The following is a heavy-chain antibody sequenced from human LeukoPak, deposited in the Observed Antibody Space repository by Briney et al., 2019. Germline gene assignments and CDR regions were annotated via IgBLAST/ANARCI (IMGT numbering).Heavy chain of an antibody. CDR1: GFTFSSYS. Sequence: GGSLRLSCAASGFTFSSYSMNWVRQAPGKGLEWVSSISSSSSYMYYADSVKGRFTISRDNAKNSFYLQMNSLRAEDTAVYYCSFQRGMDVWGQGTTVTVSS. CDR3: SFQRGMDV. CDR2: ISSSSSYM. D-gene: IGHD2/OR15-2a*01. V-gene: IGHV3-21*06. J-gene: IGHJ6*02.